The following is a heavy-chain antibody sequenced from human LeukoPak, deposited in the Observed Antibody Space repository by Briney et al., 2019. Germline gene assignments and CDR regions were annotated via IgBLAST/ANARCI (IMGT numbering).Heavy chain of an antibody. Sequence: PSGTLSLTCGVSGGSISSTNWWTWVRQPPGKGLEWIGSIYYRGSTYYNPSLKSRVTISVDTSKDQFSLKLSSVTAADTAVYYCARSQSGPSHFFDYWGQGTLVTVSS. D-gene: IGHD2-15*01. CDR2: IYYRGST. J-gene: IGHJ4*02. V-gene: IGHV4-4*02. CDR3: ARSQSGPSHFFDY. CDR1: GGSISSTNW.